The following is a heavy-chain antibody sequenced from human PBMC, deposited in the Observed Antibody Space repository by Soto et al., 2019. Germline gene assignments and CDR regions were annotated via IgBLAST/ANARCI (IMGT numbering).Heavy chain of an antibody. CDR2: ISTNQGNT. Sequence: QVQLVQSGAEVKKPGASVKVSCKTSGYTFTSYNIIWLRQAPGQGPEWMGWISTNQGNTNCAKKLQGRVTMTTDTSMSTAYMELRSLTSDDTAMYYCARQHEAVTGFDSWGQGTLVTVSS. CDR3: ARQHEAVTGFDS. J-gene: IGHJ4*02. CDR1: GYTFTSYN. V-gene: IGHV1-18*01. D-gene: IGHD1-20*01.